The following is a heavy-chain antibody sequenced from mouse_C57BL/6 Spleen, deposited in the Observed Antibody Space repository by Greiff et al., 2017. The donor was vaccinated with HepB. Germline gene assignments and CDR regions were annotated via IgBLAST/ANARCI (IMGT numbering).Heavy chain of an antibody. CDR2: INPGSGGT. CDR1: GYAFTNYL. V-gene: IGHV1-54*01. CDR3: AREGLGLVDY. J-gene: IGHJ2*01. Sequence: VQLQQSGAELVRPGTSVKVSCKASGYAFTNYLIEWVKQRPGQGLEWIGVINPGSGGTNYNEKFKGKATLTADKSSSTAYMQLSSLTSADSAVYVGAREGLGLVDYWGQGTTLTVAS. D-gene: IGHD3-3*01.